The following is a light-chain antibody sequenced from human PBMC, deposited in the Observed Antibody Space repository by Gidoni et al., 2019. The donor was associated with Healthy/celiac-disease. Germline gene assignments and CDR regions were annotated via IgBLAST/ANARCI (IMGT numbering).Light chain of an antibody. V-gene: IGLV2-14*01. CDR3: SSYTSSSTLVV. J-gene: IGLJ2*01. CDR2: DVS. Sequence: QSALTPPASVSGSPGQSLTISCTGTSSDVGGYNYVSLYQQHPGTAPKLMIYDVSNRPSGVSNRFSGSKSGNTASLTISGLQAEDEADYYCSSYTSSSTLVVFGGGTKLTVL. CDR1: SSDVGGYNY.